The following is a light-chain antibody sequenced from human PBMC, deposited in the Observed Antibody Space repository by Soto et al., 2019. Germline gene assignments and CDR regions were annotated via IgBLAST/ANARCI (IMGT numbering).Light chain of an antibody. J-gene: IGLJ1*01. V-gene: IGLV2-14*01. CDR1: SSDVGGYNY. CDR3: SSYTSSSTLEV. Sequence: QSALTQPASVSGSPGQSITISCTGTSSDVGGYNYVSWYQQHPGKAPKLMIYDVSNRPSGVSNRFSGSKSGNTASLTISGRQAADEADYYCSSYTSSSTLEVFGTGTKLTVL. CDR2: DVS.